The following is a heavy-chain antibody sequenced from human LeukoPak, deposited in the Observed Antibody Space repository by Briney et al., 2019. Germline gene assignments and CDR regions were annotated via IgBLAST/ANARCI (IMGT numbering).Heavy chain of an antibody. CDR1: AFTFRSYA. Sequence: PGGSLRLSCAASAFTFRSYAMGWVRQAPGKGLEWVSAITDTGGKTYSADSVKGRFTISRDNSKSRLYLQMNSLRAGDRAVYYCAKLTDMTPHSSGTFDSWGPGTLVTVSS. V-gene: IGHV3-23*01. CDR3: AKLTDMTPHSSGTFDS. D-gene: IGHD3-10*01. CDR2: ITDTGGKT. J-gene: IGHJ4*02.